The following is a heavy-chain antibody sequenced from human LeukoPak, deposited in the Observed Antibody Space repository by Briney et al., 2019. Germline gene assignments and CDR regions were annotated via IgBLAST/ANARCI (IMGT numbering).Heavy chain of an antibody. D-gene: IGHD6-13*01. V-gene: IGHV4-59*08. CDR1: GGSIRSYY. CDR2: IYYSGTT. CDR3: ARLPGIATAGLDY. J-gene: IGHJ4*02. Sequence: PSETLSLTCTVSGGSIRSYYWSWIRQPPGKGLEWIGYIYYSGTTNYKPSLKSRLTISMDTSKNQFSLKLNSVTAADTAVYYCARLPGIATAGLDYWGQGTLVTVSS.